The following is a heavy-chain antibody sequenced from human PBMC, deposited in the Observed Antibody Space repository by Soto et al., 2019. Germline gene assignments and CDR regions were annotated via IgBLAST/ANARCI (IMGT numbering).Heavy chain of an antibody. Sequence: QVQLVQSGADVKNRGSSVKVSCKASGDTFSRSTISWVRQAPGQRLEWMGRIIPVLGVENHAQNFQGRVTLTADKSTSTAYLELSSLKSEDTAIYYCASSTAGVYVFHDWGQGTLVTVSS. D-gene: IGHD2-8*01. CDR3: ASSTAGVYVFHD. CDR2: IIPVLGVE. J-gene: IGHJ4*02. CDR1: GDTFSRST. V-gene: IGHV1-69*02.